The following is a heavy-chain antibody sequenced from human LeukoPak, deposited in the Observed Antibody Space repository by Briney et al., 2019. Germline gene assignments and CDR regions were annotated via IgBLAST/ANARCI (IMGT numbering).Heavy chain of an antibody. V-gene: IGHV3-53*01. Sequence: PGGSLRLSCVASGFTVNSTFMTWVRQAPGKGLDWVSLFYRAGNMYYEDSVGGRFKMSRDISQNMLHLEMNSLRAEDTAIYYCAKELHYDFWSGYLYTFDSWGQGTLVTVSS. CDR1: GFTVNSTF. CDR2: FYRAGNM. J-gene: IGHJ4*02. D-gene: IGHD3-3*01. CDR3: AKELHYDFWSGYLYTFDS.